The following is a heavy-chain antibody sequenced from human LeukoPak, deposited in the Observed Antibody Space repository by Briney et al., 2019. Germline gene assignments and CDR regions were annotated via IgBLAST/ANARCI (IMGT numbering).Heavy chain of an antibody. CDR1: GGSISSGGYY. CDR3: ARGSPYYDSSGYQNWFDP. Sequence: PSETLSLTCTVSGGSISSGGYYWRWIRQHPGKGLEWIGYIYYSGSTYYNPSLKSRVTISVDTSKNQFSLKLSSVTAADTAVYYCARGSPYYDSSGYQNWFDPWGQGTLVTVSS. J-gene: IGHJ5*02. D-gene: IGHD3-22*01. V-gene: IGHV4-31*03. CDR2: IYYSGST.